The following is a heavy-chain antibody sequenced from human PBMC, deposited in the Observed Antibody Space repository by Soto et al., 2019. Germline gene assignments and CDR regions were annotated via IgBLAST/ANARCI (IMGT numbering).Heavy chain of an antibody. CDR2: IVVGSGST. D-gene: IGHD3-10*01. CDR3: AREGTYGSGSPEAPYAFDI. J-gene: IGHJ3*02. V-gene: IGHV1-58*01. Sequence: ASVKVSCKASGFTFTNSAVQWVRQARGQRLEWIGWIVVGSGSTSYAQKFQGRVTMTRDTSTSTVYMELSSLRSEDTAVYYCAREGTYGSGSPEAPYAFDIWGQGTMVTVSS. CDR1: GFTFTNSA.